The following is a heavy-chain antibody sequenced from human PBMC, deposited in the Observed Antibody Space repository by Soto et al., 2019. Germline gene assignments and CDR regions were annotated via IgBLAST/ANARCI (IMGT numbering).Heavy chain of an antibody. CDR3: ARDKRELLPPFDAFDI. J-gene: IGHJ3*02. V-gene: IGHV1-69*13. Sequence: ASVKVSCKASGGTFSSYAISWVQQAPGQGLEWMGGIIPIFGTANYAQKFQGRVTITADESTSTAYMELSSLRSEDTAVYYCARDKRELLPPFDAFDIWGQGTMVTVSS. D-gene: IGHD1-26*01. CDR2: IIPIFGTA. CDR1: GGTFSSYA.